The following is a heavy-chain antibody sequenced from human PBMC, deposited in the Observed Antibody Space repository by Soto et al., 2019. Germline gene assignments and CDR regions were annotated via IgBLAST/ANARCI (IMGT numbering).Heavy chain of an antibody. CDR3: ARDGGDYDDLGRGMDV. CDR1: RGSVTPYF. D-gene: IGHD3-22*01. J-gene: IGHJ6*04. V-gene: IGHV4-59*02. Sequence: QVQLQESGPGLVKPSETLSLTCTVSRGSVTPYFWSWIRQTPDKGLQWIGYIYYKGDTNYNPSLKSRVTMTVDTCKNQISLQFTSVTAADTAVYYCARDGGDYDDLGRGMDVWGEGATVVVSS. CDR2: IYYKGDT.